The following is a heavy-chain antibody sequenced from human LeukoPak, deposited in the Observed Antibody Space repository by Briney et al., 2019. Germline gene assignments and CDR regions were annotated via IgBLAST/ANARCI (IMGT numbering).Heavy chain of an antibody. V-gene: IGHV3-74*01. CDR1: GFTFSNYW. D-gene: IGHD5-24*01. CDR3: AREARRDGYKYYFDY. Sequence: PGGSLRLSCATSGFTFSNYWMHWVRQVPGKGLVWVSRIKGDGSSTRNADSVKGRFTISRDDSKNTLYLQMNSLRAEDTAVYYCAREARRDGYKYYFDYWGQGTLVTVSS. J-gene: IGHJ4*02. CDR2: IKGDGSST.